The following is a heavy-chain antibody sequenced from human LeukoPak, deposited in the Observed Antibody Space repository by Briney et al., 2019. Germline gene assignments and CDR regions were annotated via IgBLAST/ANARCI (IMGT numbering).Heavy chain of an antibody. D-gene: IGHD3-22*01. Sequence: GASVKVSCKXSGYTFTGYYMHWVRQAPGQGLEWMGWINPNSGGTNYAQKFQGRVTITADKSTSTAYMELSSLRSEDTAVYYCARDSTYYDSSGYSSDYRGQGTLVTVSS. CDR3: ARDSTYYDSSGYSSDY. CDR1: GYTFTGYY. CDR2: INPNSGGT. J-gene: IGHJ4*02. V-gene: IGHV1-2*02.